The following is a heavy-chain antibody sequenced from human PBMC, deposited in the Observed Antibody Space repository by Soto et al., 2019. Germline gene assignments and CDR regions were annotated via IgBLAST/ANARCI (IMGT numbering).Heavy chain of an antibody. CDR1: GGSISSSSYY. CDR2: IYSLGNT. Sequence: QMQLQESGPGLVKPSETLSLTCTVSGGSISSSSYYWGWIRPPPGQGLEWLGTIYSLGNTYYNPSLKRRVTISVDKSNIQLFLKLSSVTSPDTAVYYCARQIYDSSGYSYAYCGQGPLVTVSA. V-gene: IGHV4-39*01. CDR3: ARQIYDSSGYSYAY. D-gene: IGHD3-22*01. J-gene: IGHJ4*02.